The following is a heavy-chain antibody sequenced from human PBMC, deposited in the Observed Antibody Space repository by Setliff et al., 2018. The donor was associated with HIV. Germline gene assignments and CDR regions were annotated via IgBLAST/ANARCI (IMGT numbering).Heavy chain of an antibody. V-gene: IGHV4-4*09. D-gene: IGHD6-19*01. J-gene: IGHJ4*02. CDR1: GDSISSYS. CDR2: IYSSGST. CDR3: ARSPRIGVAGEFEY. Sequence: SETLSLTCTVSGDSISSYSWNWIRQPPGKGLEWIGYIYSSGSTNYNPSLKSRVTMSADESKNQFSLKLNSVTAADTAVYYCARSPRIGVAGEFEYWGQGTLVTVSS.